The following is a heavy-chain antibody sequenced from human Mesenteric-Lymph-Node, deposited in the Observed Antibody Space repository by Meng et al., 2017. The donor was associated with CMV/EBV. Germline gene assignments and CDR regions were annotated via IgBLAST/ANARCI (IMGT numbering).Heavy chain of an antibody. D-gene: IGHD1-26*01. V-gene: IGHV4-34*01. CDR1: GGSFSGYY. J-gene: IGHJ4*02. CDR2: INHSGST. CDR3: ARAGARRRFDY. Sequence: SETLSLTCAVYGGSFSGYYWSWIRQPPGKGLEWIGEINHSGSTNYNPSLKSRVTISVDMSKNQFSLKLSSVTAADTAVYYCARAGARRRFDYWGQGTLVTVSS.